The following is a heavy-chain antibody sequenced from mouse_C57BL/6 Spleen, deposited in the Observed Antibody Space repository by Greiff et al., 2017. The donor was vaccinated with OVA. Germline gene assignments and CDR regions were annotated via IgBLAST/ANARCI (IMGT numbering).Heavy chain of an antibody. Sequence: QVQLQQLGAELVKPGAPVQMSCKSSGYTFTSYWITWVKLRPGQGLEWIGDIYPGSGSTNYNEKFKSKATLTVDTSSSTAYMQLSSLTSEDSAVYYCARFPPNYVGAMDYWGQGTSDTVSS. D-gene: IGHD2-1*01. V-gene: IGHV1-55*01. J-gene: IGHJ4*01. CDR2: IYPGSGST. CDR3: ARFPPNYVGAMDY. CDR1: GYTFTSYW.